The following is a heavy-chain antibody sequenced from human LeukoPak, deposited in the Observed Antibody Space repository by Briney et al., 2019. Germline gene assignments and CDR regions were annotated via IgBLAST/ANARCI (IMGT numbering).Heavy chain of an antibody. J-gene: IGHJ6*03. CDR1: GFTFSDHY. V-gene: IGHV3-11*04. D-gene: IGHD6-6*01. CDR3: ARVIATRPHYHYYMDV. Sequence: GGSLRLSCAASGFTFSDHYLSWIRQAPGKGLEWVSYISNSGRTIYYADSVKGRFTISRGDAENSLYLQMNSLRAADTAVYYCARVIATRPHYHYYMDVWGKGTTVTVSS. CDR2: ISNSGRTI.